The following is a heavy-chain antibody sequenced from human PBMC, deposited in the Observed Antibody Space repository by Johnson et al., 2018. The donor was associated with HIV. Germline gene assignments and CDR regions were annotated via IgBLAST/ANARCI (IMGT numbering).Heavy chain of an antibody. CDR2: IYSGDST. CDR3: ARDLGRPDAFDV. Sequence: EVQLVESGGVLVQPGGSLRLSCAASGFTVSSNYMSWVRQAPGKGLEWVSVIYSGDSTYYADSVKGRFTISREKSKNTLYVQMNSLRVEDTAVYYCARDLGRPDAFDVWGQGTMVTVSS. J-gene: IGHJ3*01. CDR1: GFTVSSNY. D-gene: IGHD2-15*01. V-gene: IGHV3-66*01.